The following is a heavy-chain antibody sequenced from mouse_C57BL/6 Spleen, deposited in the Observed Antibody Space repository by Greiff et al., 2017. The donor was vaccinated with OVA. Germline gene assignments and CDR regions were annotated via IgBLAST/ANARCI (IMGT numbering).Heavy chain of an antibody. Sequence: VHLVESGAELARPGASVKLSCKASGYTFTSYGISWVKQRTGQGLEWIGEIYPRSGNTYYNEKFKGKATLTADKSSSTAYMELRSLTSEDSAVYFCARSHYYGSSYEYYYAMDYWGQGTSVTVSS. CDR2: IYPRSGNT. D-gene: IGHD1-1*01. CDR3: ARSHYYGSSYEYYYAMDY. J-gene: IGHJ4*01. V-gene: IGHV1-81*01. CDR1: GYTFTSYG.